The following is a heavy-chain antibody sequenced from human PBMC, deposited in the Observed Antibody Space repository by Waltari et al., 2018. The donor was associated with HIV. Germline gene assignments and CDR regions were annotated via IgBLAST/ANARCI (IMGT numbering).Heavy chain of an antibody. J-gene: IGHJ5*02. CDR2: IYWDDAK. Sequence: QITLKESGPTLVKPTQTLTLTCTFSGFSLSTSGVGVGWFRQPPGKALEWLALIYWDDAKRYSPSLRSRLTVTWDTSKNQVVLTMTNMDPVDTATYYCAHRPVTSTFDPWGQGTLVTVSS. V-gene: IGHV2-5*02. CDR1: GFSLSTSGVG. CDR3: AHRPVTSTFDP. D-gene: IGHD2-2*01.